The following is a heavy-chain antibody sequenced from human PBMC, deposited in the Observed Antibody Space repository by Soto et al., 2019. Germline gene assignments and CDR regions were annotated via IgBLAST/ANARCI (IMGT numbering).Heavy chain of an antibody. V-gene: IGHV4-38-2*01. CDR1: CYSISTGFN. D-gene: IGHD6-19*01. CDR3: APDWGTGFYKLAS. J-gene: IGHJ5*02. CDR2: IYHSGIT. Sequence: SETLSLTCAVSCYSISTGFNWAWIRHPPWKGLEWIGSIYHSGITYYNLSLKSRVTISSDASKNQISLKLSSVTAADTALYYCAPDWGTGFYKLASWAQGTLVTVSS.